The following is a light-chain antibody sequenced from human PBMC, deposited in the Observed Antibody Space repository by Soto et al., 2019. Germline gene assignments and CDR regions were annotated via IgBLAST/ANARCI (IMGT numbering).Light chain of an antibody. CDR1: QSVSSSY. CDR2: GAS. CDR3: QQYGSSLELT. V-gene: IGKV3-20*01. Sequence: EIVLTQSPGTLSLSPGERATLSCRASQSVSSSYLAWYQQKPGQAPRLLIYGASSRATGIPDRFSGSGSGTDFTLTISRLEPEDFAVYYCQQYGSSLELTLGGGTKVDIK. J-gene: IGKJ4*01.